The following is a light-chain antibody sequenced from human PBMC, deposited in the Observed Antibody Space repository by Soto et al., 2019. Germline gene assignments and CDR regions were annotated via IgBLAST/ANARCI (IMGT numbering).Light chain of an antibody. J-gene: IGLJ1*01. CDR2: DVS. V-gene: IGLV2-14*01. Sequence: QSALTQPASVSGSPGQSITISCTGTSSDVGGYNYVSWYQQHPGKAPKLMIYDVSNRPSGVSNRFSGSKSGNTASLTISGLQAEDGADYYCSSYTSSSLFVFGTGTKLTAL. CDR3: SSYTSSSLFV. CDR1: SSDVGGYNY.